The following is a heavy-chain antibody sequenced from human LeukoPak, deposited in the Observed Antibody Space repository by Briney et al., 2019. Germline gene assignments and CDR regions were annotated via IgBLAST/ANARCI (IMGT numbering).Heavy chain of an antibody. D-gene: IGHD3-22*01. V-gene: IGHV1-2*02. CDR2: INPNSGGT. CDR3: AAGGTMIVVEDAFDI. CDR1: GYTFTGYY. Sequence: RASVKVSCKASGYTFTGYYMHWVRQAPGQGLEWMGWINPNSGGTNYAQKFQGRVTMTRDTSISTAYMELSRLRSDDTAAYYCAAGGTMIVVEDAFDIWGQGTMVTVSS. J-gene: IGHJ3*02.